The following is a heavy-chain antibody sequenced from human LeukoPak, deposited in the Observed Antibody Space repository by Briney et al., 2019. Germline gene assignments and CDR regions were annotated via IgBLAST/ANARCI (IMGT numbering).Heavy chain of an antibody. CDR2: ISSSSSYI. D-gene: IGHD3-10*01. CDR3: ARGEGLWFAELFTY. CDR1: GFTFSSYS. J-gene: IGHJ4*02. V-gene: IGHV3-21*04. Sequence: GGSLRLSCAASGFTFSSYSMNWVRQAPGKGLEWVSSISSSSSYIYYADSVKGRFTISRDNAKNSLYLQTNSLRAEDTAVYYCARGEGLWFAELFTYWGQGTLVTVSS.